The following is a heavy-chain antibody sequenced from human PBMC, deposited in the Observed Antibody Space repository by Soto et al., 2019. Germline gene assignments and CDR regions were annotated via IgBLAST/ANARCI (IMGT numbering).Heavy chain of an antibody. Sequence: GASVKVSCKAQGYIFTKYGIGWVRQAPGHGPEWMGLINVYNGDRKVAQKFQDRVSMTTDTATDTAYMELKSLRSGDTAVYYCARLQLGGDRMLNWFDPWGQGTLVTVSS. CDR3: ARLQLGGDRMLNWFDP. CDR2: INVYNGDR. CDR1: GYIFTKYG. J-gene: IGHJ5*02. V-gene: IGHV1-18*01. D-gene: IGHD2-21*02.